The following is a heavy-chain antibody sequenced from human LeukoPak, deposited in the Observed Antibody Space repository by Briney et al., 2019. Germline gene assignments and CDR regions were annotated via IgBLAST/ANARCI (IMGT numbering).Heavy chain of an antibody. CDR3: ARRVYMVGDY. D-gene: IGHD3-10*02. J-gene: IGHJ4*02. V-gene: IGHV4-39*01. CDR2: IYYSGST. CDR1: GGSISSSSYY. Sequence: PSETLSLTCTVSGGSISSSSYYWGWIRQPPGKGLEWIGSIYYSGSTYYSPSLKSRVTISVDTSKNQFTLKLSSVTAADTAVYYCARRVYMVGDYWGQGTLVTVSS.